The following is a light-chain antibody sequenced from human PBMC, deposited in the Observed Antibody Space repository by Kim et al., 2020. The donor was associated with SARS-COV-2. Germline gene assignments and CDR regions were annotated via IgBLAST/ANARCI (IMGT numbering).Light chain of an antibody. J-gene: IGKJ1*01. Sequence: SLSPGEKATLSCRAGQSISTFLAWYQQRLGQAPKLLIYTSKRAAGVPARFSASGSGTDFTLTISSLEPDDFATYYCQQRYSWPRTFGQGTKVDIK. CDR2: TS. V-gene: IGKV3-11*01. CDR3: QQRYSWPRT. CDR1: QSISTF.